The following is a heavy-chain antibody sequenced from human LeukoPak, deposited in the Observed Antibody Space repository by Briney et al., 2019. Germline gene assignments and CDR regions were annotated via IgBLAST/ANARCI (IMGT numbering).Heavy chain of an antibody. J-gene: IGHJ4*02. D-gene: IGHD4-17*01. CDR1: GPSLADYA. CDR3: AKEGMTTVTTRFFDY. V-gene: IGHV3-9*01. Sequence: PGGSLRLSWAASGPSLADYAMHWARQAPGKGLEWVLGISWNSGSIGYADSVKGRFTISRDNAKSSLYLQMNSLRSEDTALYYCAKEGMTTVTTRFFDYWGQGTLVTVSS. CDR2: ISWNSGSI.